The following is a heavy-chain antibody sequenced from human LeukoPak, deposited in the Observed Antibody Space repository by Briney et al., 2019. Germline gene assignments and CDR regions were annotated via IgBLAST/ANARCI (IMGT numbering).Heavy chain of an antibody. Sequence: ASVKVSCKASGYTFTSYYIHWVRQAPGQGLEWMGWINPNSGGTNCAQKFQGWITMTRDTSISTAYMELSSLRSDSTAVYFCARGDVDTGMVTDYWGQGTLVTVSS. CDR1: GYTFTSYY. CDR3: ARGDVDTGMVTDY. D-gene: IGHD5-18*01. J-gene: IGHJ4*02. V-gene: IGHV1-2*04. CDR2: INPNSGGT.